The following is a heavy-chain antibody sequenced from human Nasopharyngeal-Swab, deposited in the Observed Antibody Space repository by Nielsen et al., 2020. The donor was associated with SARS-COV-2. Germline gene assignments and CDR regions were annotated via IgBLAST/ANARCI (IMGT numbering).Heavy chain of an antibody. CDR2: FDPEDGET. V-gene: IGHV1-24*01. D-gene: IGHD3-16*01. CDR3: AASQWGEYFDY. J-gene: IGHJ4*02. Sequence: ASVKVSCKVSGSTLTEISMHWVRQAHGRGLEWMGGFDPEDGETIYAQKFQGRVTMTEDTSIDTAYMELSSLRSEDTAVYYCAASQWGEYFDYWGQGTLVSVSS. CDR1: GSTLTEIS.